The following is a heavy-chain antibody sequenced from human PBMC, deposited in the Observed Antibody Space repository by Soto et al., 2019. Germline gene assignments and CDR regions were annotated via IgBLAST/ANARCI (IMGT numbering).Heavy chain of an antibody. CDR2: IYYSGST. Sequence: PSETLSVTCTVSGGSVSSGSYYWIWIRQPPGKGLEWIGYIYYSGSTNYNPSLKSRVTISVDTSKNQFSLKLSSVTAADTAVYFCARRSIHSEAFDVWGQGTMVTVSS. CDR1: GGSVSSGSYY. CDR3: ARRSIHSEAFDV. V-gene: IGHV4-61*01. J-gene: IGHJ3*01.